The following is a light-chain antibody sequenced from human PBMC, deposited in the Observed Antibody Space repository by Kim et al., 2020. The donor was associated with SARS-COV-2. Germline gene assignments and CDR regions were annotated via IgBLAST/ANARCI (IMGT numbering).Light chain of an antibody. J-gene: IGLJ3*02. V-gene: IGLV3-19*01. CDR1: SLRSYY. Sequence: SSELTQDPAVSVALGQTVRITCQGDSLRSYYTTWYQQKPGQAPIVVVYGKINRPSGIPDRFSGSSSGNTASLTITGTQAGDEADYYCNSRDNNDYVLFGG. CDR3: NSRDNNDYVL. CDR2: GKI.